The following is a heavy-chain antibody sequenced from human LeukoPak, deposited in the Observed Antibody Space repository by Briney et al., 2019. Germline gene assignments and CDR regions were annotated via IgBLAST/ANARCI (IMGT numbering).Heavy chain of an antibody. D-gene: IGHD1-26*01. Sequence: PSETLSLTCTVSGGSISSHYWSWIRQPPGRGLEWIGYVFNSGTTDQNPSLKGRVTISLDTSMNHVSLRLTSVTAADTAVYYCARRFRVGDIHVDAFDMWGQGTMVTVSS. CDR3: ARRFRVGDIHVDAFDM. CDR1: GGSISSHY. V-gene: IGHV4-59*11. J-gene: IGHJ3*02. CDR2: VFNSGTT.